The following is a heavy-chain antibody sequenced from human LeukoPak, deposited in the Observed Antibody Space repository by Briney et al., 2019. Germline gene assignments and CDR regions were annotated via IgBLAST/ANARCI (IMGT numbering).Heavy chain of an antibody. CDR2: ISSSGSTI. J-gene: IGHJ6*02. CDR3: ARAAVYYYYGMDV. Sequence: GGSLRLSCAASGFTFSSYEMNWVRQAPGKGLEWASYISSSGSTIYYADSVKGRFTISRDNAKNSLYLQMNSLRAEDTAVYYCARAAVYYYYGMDVWGQGTTVTVSS. CDR1: GFTFSSYE. V-gene: IGHV3-48*03.